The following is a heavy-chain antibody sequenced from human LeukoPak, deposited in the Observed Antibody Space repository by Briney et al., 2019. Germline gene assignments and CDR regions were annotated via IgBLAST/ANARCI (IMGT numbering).Heavy chain of an antibody. D-gene: IGHD5-12*01. J-gene: IGHJ3*02. CDR3: ARDGRYSGYDPAAFDI. V-gene: IGHV1-2*02. CDR2: INPNSGGT. Sequence: ASVKVSCKASGYTFTGYYMHWVRQAPGQGLEWMGWINPNSGGTNYAQKFQGRVTMTRDTSISTAYMELSRLRSDDTAVYYCARDGRYSGYDPAAFDIWGQGKMVTVSS. CDR1: GYTFTGYY.